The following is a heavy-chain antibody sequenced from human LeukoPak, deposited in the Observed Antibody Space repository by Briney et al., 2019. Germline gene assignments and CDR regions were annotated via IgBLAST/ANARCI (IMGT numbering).Heavy chain of an antibody. Sequence: PSETLSLTCTVSGGSISSSNYYWSWIRQPPGKGLEWIGYIYYSGSTNYNPSLKSRVTISVDTSKNQFSLKLSSVTAADTALYYCARGGTHRTFDYWGQGTLVTVSS. V-gene: IGHV4-61*01. D-gene: IGHD1-14*01. CDR1: GGSISSSNYY. CDR2: IYYSGST. CDR3: ARGGTHRTFDY. J-gene: IGHJ4*02.